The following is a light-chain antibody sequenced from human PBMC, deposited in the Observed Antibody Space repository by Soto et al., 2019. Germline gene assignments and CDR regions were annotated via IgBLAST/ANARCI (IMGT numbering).Light chain of an antibody. Sequence: QSVLTQPASVSGSPGQSITISCTGTSSDVDGYNYVSWYQQHPCKAPKLMIYDVSNRPSGVSNRFSGSKSGNTASLSISGLQAEVEADYYCSSYTSSSTRGFGTGTKVTVL. CDR1: SSDVDGYNY. CDR3: SSYTSSSTRG. V-gene: IGLV2-14*01. J-gene: IGLJ1*01. CDR2: DVS.